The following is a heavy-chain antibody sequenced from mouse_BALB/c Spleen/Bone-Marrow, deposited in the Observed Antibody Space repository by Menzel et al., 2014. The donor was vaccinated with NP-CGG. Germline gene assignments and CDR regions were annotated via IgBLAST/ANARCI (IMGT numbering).Heavy chain of an antibody. D-gene: IGHD2-3*01. V-gene: IGHV5-12-2*01. CDR1: GFTFXSYT. Sequence: EVQGVESGGNLVQPGGSLKLSCAASGFTFXSYTMSWVRQTPEKRLEWVAYISNGGGSTYYPDTVKGRFTISRDNATNTLYLQMSSLKSEDTAMYYCARQSYEGFAYWGQGTLVTVSA. J-gene: IGHJ3*01. CDR3: ARQSYEGFAY. CDR2: ISNGGGST.